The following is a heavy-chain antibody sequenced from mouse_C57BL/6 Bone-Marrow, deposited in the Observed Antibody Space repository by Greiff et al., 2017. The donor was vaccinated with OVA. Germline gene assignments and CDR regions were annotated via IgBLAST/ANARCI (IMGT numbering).Heavy chain of an antibody. V-gene: IGHV5-4*01. Sequence: DVTLVESGGGLVKPGGSLKLSCAASGFTFSSYAMSWVRQTPEKRLEWVATISDGGSYTYYPDNVKGRFTISRDNAKNNLYLQMSHLKSEDTAMYYCAREDYGNRDYWGQGTTLTVSS. CDR3: AREDYGNRDY. CDR1: GFTFSSYA. D-gene: IGHD2-1*01. J-gene: IGHJ2*01. CDR2: ISDGGSYT.